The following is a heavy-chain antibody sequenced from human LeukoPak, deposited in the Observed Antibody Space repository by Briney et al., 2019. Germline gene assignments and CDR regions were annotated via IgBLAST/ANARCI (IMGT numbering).Heavy chain of an antibody. CDR2: IYTSGST. CDR3: ATETFRGYSGYDSLFYGMDV. J-gene: IGHJ6*02. D-gene: IGHD5-12*01. V-gene: IGHV4-4*07. CDR1: GGSISSYY. Sequence: SETLSLTCTVSGGSISSYYWSWIRQPAGKGLEWIGCIYTSGSTNYNPSLKSRVTMSVDTSKNQFSLKLSSVTAADTAVYYCATETFRGYSGYDSLFYGMDVWGQGTTVTVSS.